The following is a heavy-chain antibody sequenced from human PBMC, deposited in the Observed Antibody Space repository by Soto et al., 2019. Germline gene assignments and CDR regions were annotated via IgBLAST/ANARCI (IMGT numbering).Heavy chain of an antibody. D-gene: IGHD3-22*01. CDR3: ARVYYDSSGYYYGSYYFDY. V-gene: IGHV4-30-2*01. CDR2: IYHSGST. J-gene: IGHJ4*02. CDR1: GGSISSGGYS. Sequence: QLQLQESGSGLVKPSQTLSLTCAVSGGSISSGGYSWSWIRQPPGKGLEWIGYIYHSGSTYYNPSLKSRVTISVDRSKNQFSLKLSSVTAADTAVYYCARVYYDSSGYYYGSYYFDYWGQGTLVTVSS.